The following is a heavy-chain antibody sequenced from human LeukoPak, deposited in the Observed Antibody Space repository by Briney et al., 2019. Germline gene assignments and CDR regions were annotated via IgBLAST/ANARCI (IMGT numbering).Heavy chain of an antibody. CDR2: SSAYNGNT. Sequence: GASVKVSCKAAGYTFTSYGISWVRQAPGQGLEWMGWSSAYNGNTNYAQKLQGRVTMTTDTSTNTAYMELRRLRSDDTAVYYCAILPPEDIVVVPAAKDFDYWGQGTLVTVSS. CDR1: GYTFTSYG. CDR3: AILPPEDIVVVPAAKDFDY. D-gene: IGHD2-2*01. V-gene: IGHV1-18*01. J-gene: IGHJ4*02.